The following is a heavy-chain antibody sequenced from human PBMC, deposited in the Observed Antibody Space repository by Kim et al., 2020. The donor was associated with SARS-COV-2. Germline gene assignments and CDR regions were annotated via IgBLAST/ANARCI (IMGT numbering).Heavy chain of an antibody. D-gene: IGHD3-22*01. J-gene: IGHJ4*02. Sequence: SETLSLTCAVYGGSFSGYYWSWIRQPPGKGLEWIGEINHSGSTNYNPSLKSRVTISVDTSKNQFSLKLSSVTAADTAVYYCARLSASLYDSSGYIVYWGQGTLVTVSS. CDR1: GGSFSGYY. CDR2: INHSGST. CDR3: ARLSASLYDSSGYIVY. V-gene: IGHV4-34*01.